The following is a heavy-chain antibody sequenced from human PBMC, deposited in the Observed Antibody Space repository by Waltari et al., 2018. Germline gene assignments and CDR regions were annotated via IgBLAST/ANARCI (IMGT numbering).Heavy chain of an antibody. CDR1: GYTFTSYY. D-gene: IGHD3-22*01. Sequence: QVQLVQSGAEVKKPGASVKVSCKASGYTFTSYYMHWVRQAPGQGLEWMGIINPSGGSTSYAQKVQGIVTMTRETSTSPVYMGLSSLRSEDTAVYYCARSPYPLYYYDSSGSMSGAKRTEFDYWGQGTLVTVSS. CDR2: INPSGGST. J-gene: IGHJ4*02. CDR3: ARSPYPLYYYDSSGSMSGAKRTEFDY. V-gene: IGHV1-46*01.